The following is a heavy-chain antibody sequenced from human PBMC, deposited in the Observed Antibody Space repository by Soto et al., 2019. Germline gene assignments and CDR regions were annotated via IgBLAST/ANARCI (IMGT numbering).Heavy chain of an antibody. CDR1: GGSISSYY. CDR3: ARRRYSRSCHPMNWFDP. V-gene: IGHV4-59*01. Sequence: SETLSLTCTVSGGSISSYYWSWIRQPPGKGLEWIGYIYYSGSTNYNPSLKSRVTISVDTSKNQFSLKLSSVTAADTAVYYCARRRYSRSCHPMNWFDPWGQGTLVTVSS. D-gene: IGHD6-13*01. CDR2: IYYSGST. J-gene: IGHJ5*02.